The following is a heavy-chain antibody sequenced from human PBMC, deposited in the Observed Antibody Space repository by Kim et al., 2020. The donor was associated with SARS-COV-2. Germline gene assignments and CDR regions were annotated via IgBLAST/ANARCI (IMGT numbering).Heavy chain of an antibody. CDR3: AKDIEAGDYDFWSGYWTPFDY. CDR2: ISWNSGSI. J-gene: IGHJ4*02. Sequence: GGSLRLSCAASGFTFGDYAMHWVRQAPGKGLEWVSGISWNSGSIGYADSVKGRFTISRDNAKNSLYLQMNSLRAEDTALYYCAKDIEAGDYDFWSGYWTPFDYWGQGTLVTVSS. V-gene: IGHV3-9*01. D-gene: IGHD3-3*01. CDR1: GFTFGDYA.